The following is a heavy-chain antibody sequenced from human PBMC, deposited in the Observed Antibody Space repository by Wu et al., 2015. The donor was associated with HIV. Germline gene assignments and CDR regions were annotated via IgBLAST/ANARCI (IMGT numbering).Heavy chain of an antibody. CDR1: GYTFTDYY. D-gene: IGHD5-24*01. CDR3: ARLQSLHGLYSNADF. V-gene: IGHV1-2*02. J-gene: IGHJ4*02. CDR2: INSNRGGT. Sequence: QVQLLQSGVEVKKPGASVIISCRASGYTFTDYYIYWVRQAPGQGPEWMGWINSNRGGTKYAQKFQGRVTMSRDTAISTAYMELASLTSDDTAVYYCARLQSLHGLYSNADFWGQGTLVTVSS.